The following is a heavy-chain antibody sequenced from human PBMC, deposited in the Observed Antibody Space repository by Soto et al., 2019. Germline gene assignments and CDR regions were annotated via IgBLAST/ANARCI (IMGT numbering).Heavy chain of an antibody. V-gene: IGHV3-74*01. CDR1: GFTFNSYW. D-gene: IGHD6-13*01. CDR2: IKSDGSST. Sequence: PGGSLRLSCEASGFTFNSYWMHWVRQAPGKGLVWVSRIKSDGSSTNYADSVEGRFTISRDNAKNTVYLQMNSLRAEDTALYYCARGAAGIYGLDYWGQGTLVTVSS. CDR3: ARGAAGIYGLDY. J-gene: IGHJ4*02.